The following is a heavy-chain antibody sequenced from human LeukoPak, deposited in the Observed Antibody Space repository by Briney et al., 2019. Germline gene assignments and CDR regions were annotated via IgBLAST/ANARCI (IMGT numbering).Heavy chain of an antibody. V-gene: IGHV1-8*01. Sequence: ASVKVSCKASGYTFTSYDINWVRQATGQGLEWMGWMNPNSGNTGYAQKFQGRVTTTRNTSISTAYMELSSLRSEDTAVYYCARVVVITLNYFDYWGQGTLVTVSS. CDR3: ARVVVITLNYFDY. CDR1: GYTFTSYD. CDR2: MNPNSGNT. J-gene: IGHJ4*02. D-gene: IGHD3-22*01.